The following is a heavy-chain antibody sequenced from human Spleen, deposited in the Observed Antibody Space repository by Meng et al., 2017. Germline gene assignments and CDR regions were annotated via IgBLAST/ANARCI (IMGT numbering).Heavy chain of an antibody. CDR1: GFTFSSYS. V-gene: IGHV3-15*01. J-gene: IGHJ4*02. Sequence: GESLKISCAASGFTFSSYSMNWVRQAPGKGLEWVGRIKSKTDGGTTDYAAPVKGRFTISRDDSKNTLYLQMNSLKTEDTAVYYCTTDEMTTVTTYADFDYWGQGTLVTVSS. CDR2: IKSKTDGGTT. CDR3: TTDEMTTVTTYADFDY. D-gene: IGHD4-17*01.